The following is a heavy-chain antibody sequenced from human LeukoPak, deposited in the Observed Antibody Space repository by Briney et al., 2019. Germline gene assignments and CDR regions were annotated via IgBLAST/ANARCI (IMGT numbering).Heavy chain of an antibody. D-gene: IGHD2-2*01. J-gene: IGHJ4*02. CDR1: GFTVSRNY. CDR3: ARSPPASPLDY. Sequence: GGSLRLSCAASGFTVSRNYMSWVRQAPGKGLEWVSVIYSGGDTYYADSVKGRFTISRDISKNTLYLQINSLRAEDTAFYYCARSPPASPLDYWGQGTLVTVSS. V-gene: IGHV3-53*01. CDR2: IYSGGDT.